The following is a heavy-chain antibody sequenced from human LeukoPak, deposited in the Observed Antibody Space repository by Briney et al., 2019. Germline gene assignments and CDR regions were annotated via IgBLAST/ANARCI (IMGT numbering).Heavy chain of an antibody. Sequence: GGSLRLSCAASGFTFSSYAMSWVRQAPGKGLEWVSTMSTNGVATYYADSVKGRFTISRDNSKNTLYLQMNSLRADDTAVYYCAKSLRGTRSYYYYYMDVWGKGTTVSVSS. CDR3: AKSLRGTRSYYYYYMDV. D-gene: IGHD3-16*01. J-gene: IGHJ6*03. CDR2: MSTNGVAT. V-gene: IGHV3-23*01. CDR1: GFTFSSYA.